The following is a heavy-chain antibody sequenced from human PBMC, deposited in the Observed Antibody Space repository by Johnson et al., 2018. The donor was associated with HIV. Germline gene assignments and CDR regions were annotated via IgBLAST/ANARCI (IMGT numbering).Heavy chain of an antibody. J-gene: IGHJ3*02. V-gene: IGHV3-33*06. CDR3: AKSPRGYSSI. Sequence: VQLVESGGGVVQPGGSLRLSCAASGFTVSSNYMSWVRQAPGKGLEWVAVIWYDGSNKYYADSVKGRFTISRDNSENTLYLQMNSLRAEDTAVYYCAKSPRGYSSIWGQGTMVTVSS. D-gene: IGHD6-13*01. CDR2: IWYDGSNK. CDR1: GFTVSSNY.